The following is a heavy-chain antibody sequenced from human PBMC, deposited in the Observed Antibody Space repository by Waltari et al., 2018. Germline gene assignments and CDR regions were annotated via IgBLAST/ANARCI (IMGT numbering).Heavy chain of an antibody. CDR3: AKGAQYQLLYFYFDS. Sequence: EVQLVDSGGVLVQPGGSLRLSCAASGFTYRNYPMTWVRQAPGKGLEWVSSISSTGGTIHYAASVKGRFTISRDDSKNTLYLQMHNLRAEYTAVYYCAKGAQYQLLYFYFDSWGQGTLVTVSS. J-gene: IGHJ4*02. V-gene: IGHV3-23*04. CDR1: GFTYRNYP. D-gene: IGHD2-2*02. CDR2: ISSTGGTI.